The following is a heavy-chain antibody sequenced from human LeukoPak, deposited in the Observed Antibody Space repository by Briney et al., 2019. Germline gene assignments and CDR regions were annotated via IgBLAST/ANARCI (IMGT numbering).Heavy chain of an antibody. CDR3: ARALDYGDYLDY. D-gene: IGHD4-17*01. CDR1: GFTFSSYS. J-gene: IGHJ4*02. CDR2: ISSSSSYI. Sequence: TGGSLRLSCAASGFTFSSYSMNWVRQAPGKGLEWASSISSSSSYIYYADSVKGRFTISRDNAKNSLYLQMNSLRAEDTAVYYCARALDYGDYLDYWGQGTLVTVSS. V-gene: IGHV3-21*01.